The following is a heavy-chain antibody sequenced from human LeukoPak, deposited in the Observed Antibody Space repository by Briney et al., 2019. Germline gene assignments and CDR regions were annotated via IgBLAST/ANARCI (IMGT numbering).Heavy chain of an antibody. CDR2: IYHSGST. V-gene: IGHV4-38-2*01. Sequence: SETLSLTCAVSGYSISSGYYWGWIRQPPGKGLEWIGSIYHSGSTYYNPSLKSRVTISVDTSKNQFSLKLSSVTAADTDVYYCAKLLRFGEDWGQGTLVTVSS. J-gene: IGHJ4*02. CDR1: GYSISSGYY. CDR3: AKLLRFGED. D-gene: IGHD3-10*01.